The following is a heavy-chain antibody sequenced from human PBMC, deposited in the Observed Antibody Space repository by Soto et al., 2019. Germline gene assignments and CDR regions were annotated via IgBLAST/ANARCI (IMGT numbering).Heavy chain of an antibody. CDR1: GFTFSDYY. Sequence: QVQLVESGGGLVKPGGSLRLSCAASGFTFSDYYMSWIRQAPGKGLEWVSYISSSSSYTNYADSVKGRFTISRDNAKNSLYLQMSSLRAEDTAVYYCARVVPAALLYYYGMDVWGQGTTVTVSS. J-gene: IGHJ6*02. CDR2: ISSSSSYT. D-gene: IGHD2-2*01. V-gene: IGHV3-11*05. CDR3: ARVVPAALLYYYGMDV.